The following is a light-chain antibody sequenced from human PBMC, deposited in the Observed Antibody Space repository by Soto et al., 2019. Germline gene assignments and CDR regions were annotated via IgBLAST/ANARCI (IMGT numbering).Light chain of an antibody. V-gene: IGLV2-14*01. CDR3: NSYTSSSTVV. CDR2: EVS. J-gene: IGLJ1*01. Sequence: QSALTQPASVSGSPGQSITISCTGTSSDVGGYNYVSWYQQHPGKAPKLMIYEVSNRPSGVSNRFSGSKSGNTASLTISGLLPEDEADYYCNSYTSSSTVVFGTGTKVTVL. CDR1: SSDVGGYNY.